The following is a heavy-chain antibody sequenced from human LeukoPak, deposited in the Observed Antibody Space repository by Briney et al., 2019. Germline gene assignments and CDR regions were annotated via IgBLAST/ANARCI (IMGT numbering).Heavy chain of an antibody. Sequence: PSETLSLTCAVYGGSFSGYYWSWIRQPPGKGLEWIGEINHSGSTNYNPSLKSRVTISVDTSKNQFSLKLSSVTAADTAVYYCAGGLEVYCSSTSCFGRARFDPWGQGTLVTVSS. CDR3: AGGLEVYCSSTSCFGRARFDP. CDR1: GGSFSGYY. D-gene: IGHD2-2*01. CDR2: INHSGST. V-gene: IGHV4-34*01. J-gene: IGHJ5*02.